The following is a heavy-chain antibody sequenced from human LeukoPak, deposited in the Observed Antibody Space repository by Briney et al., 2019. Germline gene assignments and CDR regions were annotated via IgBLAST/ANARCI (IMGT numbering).Heavy chain of an antibody. V-gene: IGHV4-39*01. CDR1: GGSISSSSYY. Sequence: SETLSLTCTVSGGSISSSSYYWGWIRQPPGKGLEWIGSIYYSGSTYYNPSLKSRVTISVDTSKSQFSLKLSSVTAADTAVYYCARNYSSGHVNFDYWGQGTLVTVSS. D-gene: IGHD6-19*01. CDR3: ARNYSSGHVNFDY. CDR2: IYYSGST. J-gene: IGHJ4*02.